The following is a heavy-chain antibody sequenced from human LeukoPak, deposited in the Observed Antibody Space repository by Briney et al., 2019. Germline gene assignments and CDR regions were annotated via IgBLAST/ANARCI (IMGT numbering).Heavy chain of an antibody. CDR1: GFTFSSYV. CDR3: ARALYIAARPYYFDY. CDR2: ISYDGSNE. J-gene: IGHJ4*02. D-gene: IGHD6-6*01. Sequence: GGSLRLSCAASGFTFSSYVMHWVRQAPGKGLEWVAIISYDGSNEYYADSVKGRFTISRDNSKNTLYLQMNSLRAEDTAVYYCARALYIAARPYYFDYWGQGTLVTVSS. V-gene: IGHV3-30*04.